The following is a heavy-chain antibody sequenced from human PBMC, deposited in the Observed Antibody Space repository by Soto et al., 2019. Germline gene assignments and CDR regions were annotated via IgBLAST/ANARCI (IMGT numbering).Heavy chain of an antibody. V-gene: IGHV1-18*01. CDR1: GYAFTTYG. CDR2: ISAHNGNT. CDR3: ARGRYGDY. J-gene: IGHJ4*02. Sequence: QVHLVQSGAEVKKPGASLKVSYRGSGYAFTTYGITWVRQAPGQGLEWMGWISAHNGNTNYAQKLQGRVTVTRDTSTSTAYMELRSLRYDDTAVYYCARGRYGDYWGQGALVTVSS. D-gene: IGHD1-1*01.